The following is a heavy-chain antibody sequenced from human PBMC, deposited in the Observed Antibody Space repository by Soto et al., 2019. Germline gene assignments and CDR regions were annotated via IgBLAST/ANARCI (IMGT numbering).Heavy chain of an antibody. J-gene: IGHJ6*02. V-gene: IGHV3-7*03. CDR2: IKQDGSEK. Sequence: PGGSLRLSCAASGFTFSSYWMSWVRQAPGKGLEWVANIKQDGSEKYYVDSVKGRFTISRDNAKNSLYLQMNSLRAEDTAVYYCARDRGSSWFYYYYYGMDVWGQGTTVTVSS. D-gene: IGHD6-13*01. CDR1: GFTFSSYW. CDR3: ARDRGSSWFYYYYYGMDV.